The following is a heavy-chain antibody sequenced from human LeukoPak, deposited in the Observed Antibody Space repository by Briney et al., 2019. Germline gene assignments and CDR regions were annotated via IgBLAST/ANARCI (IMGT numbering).Heavy chain of an antibody. V-gene: IGHV3-21*01. CDR2: ISSSSSYI. D-gene: IGHD4-17*01. Sequence: PWGSLRLSCAASGFTFSSYSMNWVRQAPGKGLEWVSSISSSSSYIYYADSVKGRFTISRDNAKNSLYLQMNSLRAEDTAVYYCAVDYGDYVLEKTYAFDIWGQGTMVTVSS. J-gene: IGHJ3*02. CDR1: GFTFSSYS. CDR3: AVDYGDYVLEKTYAFDI.